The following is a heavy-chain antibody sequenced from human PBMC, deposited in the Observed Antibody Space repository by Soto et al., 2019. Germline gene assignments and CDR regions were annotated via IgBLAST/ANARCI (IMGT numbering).Heavy chain of an antibody. CDR1: GFIFSAYA. D-gene: IGHD6-6*01. V-gene: IGHV3-23*01. CDR3: ARLSGTSWTDY. CDR2: ITSRDGSTT. Sequence: EVQLLESGGGLVQPGGSLRLSCAASGFIFSAYAMTWVRQAPGKGLAWVASITSRDGSTTNYADSVKGRFTISRDNSRDMLYLQMSSLRAEDTAVYYCARLSGTSWTDYWGQGTLVTVSS. J-gene: IGHJ4*02.